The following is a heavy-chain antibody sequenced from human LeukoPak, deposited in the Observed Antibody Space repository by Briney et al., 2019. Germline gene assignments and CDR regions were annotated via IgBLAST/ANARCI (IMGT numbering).Heavy chain of an antibody. CDR2: ISGSGGST. V-gene: IGHV3-23*01. CDR1: GFTFSSYA. CDR3: AKRSTTGWWGDRYFDS. J-gene: IGHJ4*02. D-gene: IGHD6-19*01. Sequence: PGGSLRPSCAASGFTFSSYAMHWVRKAPGKGLEWVSAISGSGGSTYYAESVKGRFTISRDNSKKTLYLQMNSLRAEDTALYYCAKRSTTGWWGDRYFDSWGQGTLVTVSS.